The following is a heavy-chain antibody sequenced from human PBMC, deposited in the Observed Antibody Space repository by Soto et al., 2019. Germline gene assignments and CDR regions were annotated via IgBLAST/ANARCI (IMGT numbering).Heavy chain of an antibody. CDR3: ARLIEYSGYDSMFDY. CDR2: INHSGST. D-gene: IGHD5-12*01. Sequence: PSETLSLTCAVYSGSFSGYYWSWIRQPRGKGLEWIGEINHSGSTNYNPSLKSRVTISVDTSKNQFSLKLSSVTAADTAVYYCARLIEYSGYDSMFDYWGQGTLVTVSS. V-gene: IGHV4-34*01. J-gene: IGHJ4*02. CDR1: SGSFSGYY.